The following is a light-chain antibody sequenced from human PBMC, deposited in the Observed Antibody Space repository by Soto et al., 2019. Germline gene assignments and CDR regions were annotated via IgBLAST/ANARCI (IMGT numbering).Light chain of an antibody. V-gene: IGLV2-18*02. CDR1: SSDIGTYNR. CDR3: NSFTTSSTYV. Sequence: QSALTQPASVSGSPGQSITISCTGTSSDIGTYNRVSWYQQPPGTAPKLIIYEVNNRPSGVPDRFSGSKSGNTASLTISGLQAEDEPDYYCNSFTTSSTYVFGTGTKLTVL. CDR2: EVN. J-gene: IGLJ1*01.